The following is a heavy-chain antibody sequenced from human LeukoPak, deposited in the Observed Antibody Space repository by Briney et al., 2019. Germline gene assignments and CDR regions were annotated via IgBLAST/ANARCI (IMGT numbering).Heavy chain of an antibody. CDR3: ARAAEYSSGWYLFDY. V-gene: IGHV4-4*07. Sequence: PSETLSLTCSVSGNSISNYYWTWIRQPAGKGLEWIGRIYTSGGTNYNPSLKTRVTMSVDTSKNQVSLKLSSVTAADTAMYYCARAAEYSSGWYLFDYWGQGILVTVSA. CDR1: GNSISNYY. J-gene: IGHJ4*02. CDR2: IYTSGGT. D-gene: IGHD6-19*01.